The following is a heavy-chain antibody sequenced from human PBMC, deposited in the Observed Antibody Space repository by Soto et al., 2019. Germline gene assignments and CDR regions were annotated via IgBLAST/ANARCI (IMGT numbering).Heavy chain of an antibody. CDR3: ARDQIDSSGYYYYGMDV. CDR1: GFTFSSYS. V-gene: IGHV3-21*01. J-gene: IGHJ6*02. CDR2: ISSSSSYI. Sequence: EVQLVESGGGLVKPGVSLRLSCAASGFTFSSYSMNWVRQAPGKGLEWVSSISSSSSYIYYADSVKGRFTISRDNAKNSLYLQMNSLRAEDTAVYYCARDQIDSSGYYYYGMDVWGQGTTVTVSS. D-gene: IGHD6-19*01.